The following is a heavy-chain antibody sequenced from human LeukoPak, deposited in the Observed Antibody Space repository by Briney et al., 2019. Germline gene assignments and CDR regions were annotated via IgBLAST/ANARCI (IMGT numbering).Heavy chain of an antibody. Sequence: SETLSLTCTVSGGSISSGSYYWSWIRQPAGKGLEWIGRIYTSGSTNYNPSLKSRVTISVDTSKNQFSLKLSSVTAADTAVYYCAGNAVPAAILGYWGQGTLVTVSS. J-gene: IGHJ4*02. V-gene: IGHV4-61*02. CDR1: GGSISSGSYY. CDR3: AGNAVPAAILGY. CDR2: IYTSGST. D-gene: IGHD2-2*02.